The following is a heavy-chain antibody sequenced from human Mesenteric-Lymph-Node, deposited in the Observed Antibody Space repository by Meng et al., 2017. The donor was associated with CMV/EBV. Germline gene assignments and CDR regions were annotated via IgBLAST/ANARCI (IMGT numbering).Heavy chain of an antibody. CDR2: ISSSSSYI. D-gene: IGHD3-16*01. CDR1: GFTFSSYS. V-gene: IGHV3-21*01. CDR3: ARDPDSWGEPSFDI. Sequence: GGSLRLSCAASGFTFSSYSMNWVRQAPGKGLEWVSSISSSSSYIYYADSVKGRFTISRDNAKNSLYLQMNSLRAEDTAVYYCARDPDSWGEPSFDIWGQGTMVTVSS. J-gene: IGHJ3*02.